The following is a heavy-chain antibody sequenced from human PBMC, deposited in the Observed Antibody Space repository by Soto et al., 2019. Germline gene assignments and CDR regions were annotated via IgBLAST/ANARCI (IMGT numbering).Heavy chain of an antibody. J-gene: IGHJ5*02. D-gene: IGHD5-12*01. Sequence: EVQLVESGGTLVQPGGSLRLSCAASGFTFNTYWMHWVRQAPGKGLVWVSRINSDGTKTTYADYVKGRFTISRDKAKNTVYLQMNSLRAEDTAVYYCATVAKNSYDWLDPWGQGTLVTVSS. CDR3: ATVAKNSYDWLDP. CDR1: GFTFNTYW. V-gene: IGHV3-74*01. CDR2: INSDGTKT.